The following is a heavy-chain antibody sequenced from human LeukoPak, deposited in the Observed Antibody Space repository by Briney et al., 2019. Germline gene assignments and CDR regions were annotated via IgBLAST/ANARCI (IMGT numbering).Heavy chain of an antibody. J-gene: IGHJ4*02. D-gene: IGHD3-3*01. CDR1: GFTFSSYA. CDR2: ISGSGGST. Sequence: PGGSLRLSCAASGFTFSSYAMSWVRQAPGKGLEWVSAISGSGGSTYSADSVKGRFTISRDNAKNTLHLQMNSLRAEDTAVYYCARGGYYGSGRYYFDSWGQGTLVTVSS. V-gene: IGHV3-23*01. CDR3: ARGGYYGSGRYYFDS.